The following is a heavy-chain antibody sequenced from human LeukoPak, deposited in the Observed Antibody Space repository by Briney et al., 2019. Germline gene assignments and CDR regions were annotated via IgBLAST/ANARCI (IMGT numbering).Heavy chain of an antibody. J-gene: IGHJ4*02. CDR3: ARERPGTYYYDSSGDYRDY. CDR1: GGSISSGGYY. D-gene: IGHD3-22*01. V-gene: IGHV4-31*03. Sequence: PSETLSLTCPVSGGSISSGGYYWSWIRQHPGKGLEWIGYIYYSGSTYYNPSLKSRVTISVDTSKNQFSLKLSSVTAADTAVYYCARERPGTYYYDSSGDYRDYWGQGTLVTVSS. CDR2: IYYSGST.